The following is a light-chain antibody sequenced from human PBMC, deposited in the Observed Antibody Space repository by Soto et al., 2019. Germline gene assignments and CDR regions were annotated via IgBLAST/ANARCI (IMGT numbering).Light chain of an antibody. V-gene: IGKV3-15*01. CDR3: QQYEDWPPIT. J-gene: IGKJ3*01. Sequence: ETVMTQSPAALSVSPGERVTLSCRASQDVSTRLAWYQQKPGQGPRLLIYGASTRATGVPPRFSGSGSGTQFTLTISSLQSEDLAIYYCQQYEDWPPITFGTGTRVDFK. CDR1: QDVSTR. CDR2: GAS.